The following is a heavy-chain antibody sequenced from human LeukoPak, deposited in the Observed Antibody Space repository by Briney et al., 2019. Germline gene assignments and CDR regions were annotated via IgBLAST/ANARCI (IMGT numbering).Heavy chain of an antibody. D-gene: IGHD5-18*01. J-gene: IGHJ3*02. CDR3: ARDGYSYGYRAFDI. CDR1: GGTFISYA. V-gene: IGHV1-69*05. CDR2: IIPIFGTA. Sequence: GASVKVSCKASGGTFISYAISWVRQAPGQGLEWMGGIIPIFGTANYAQKFQGRVTITTDESTSTAYMELSSLRSEDTAVYYCARDGYSYGYRAFDIWGQGTMVTVSS.